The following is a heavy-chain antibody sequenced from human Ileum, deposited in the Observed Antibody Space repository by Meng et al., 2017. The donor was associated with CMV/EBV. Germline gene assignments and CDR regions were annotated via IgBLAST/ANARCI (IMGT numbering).Heavy chain of an antibody. CDR3: ARDSTSPGRWGS. V-gene: IGHV3-30*02. J-gene: IGHJ5*02. D-gene: IGHD1-26*01. CDR1: GFTFSDYA. CDR2: IRYDGSNE. Sequence: GGSLRLSCAASGFTFSDYAMHWVRQAPGKGLEWVALIRYDGSNEYYADSMKGRFTISRDNSKNMLYLQMNSLRAEDTALYYCARDSTSPGRWGSWGQGTLVTVSS.